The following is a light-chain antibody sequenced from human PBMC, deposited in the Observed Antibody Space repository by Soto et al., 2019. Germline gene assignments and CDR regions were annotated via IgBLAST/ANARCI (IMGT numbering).Light chain of an antibody. CDR1: QNIKTF. J-gene: IGKJ4*01. CDR3: QQTSSSPRHT. Sequence: DIQMTQSPSSLSASVGDRVTITCRASQNIKTFLNWYQQKPGKATKLLSYSVSTLQSGVPSRFSGSGSATDFTLTISSLQPEDFATDFCQQTSSSPRHTFGGGTKVEIK. V-gene: IGKV1-39*01. CDR2: SVS.